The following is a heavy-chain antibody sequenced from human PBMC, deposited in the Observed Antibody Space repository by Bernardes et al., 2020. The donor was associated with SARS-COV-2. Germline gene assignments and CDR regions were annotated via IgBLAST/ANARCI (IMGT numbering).Heavy chain of an antibody. Sequence: GGSLRLSCAASGFTFSSYAMSWVRQAPGKGLEWVSAISGSGGSTYYADSVKGRFTISRDNSKNTLYLQMNSLRAEDTAVYYCAKGSSPKWELLRLHPDFDYWGQGTLVTVSS. CDR2: ISGSGGST. CDR1: GFTFSSYA. J-gene: IGHJ4*02. V-gene: IGHV3-23*01. CDR3: AKGSSPKWELLRLHPDFDY. D-gene: IGHD1-26*01.